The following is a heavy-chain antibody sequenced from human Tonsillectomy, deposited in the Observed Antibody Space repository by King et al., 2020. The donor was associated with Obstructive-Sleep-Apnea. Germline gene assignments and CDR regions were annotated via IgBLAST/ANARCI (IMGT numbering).Heavy chain of an antibody. CDR2: ISWNSGSI. V-gene: IGHV3-9*01. D-gene: IGHD3-16*01. Sequence: VQLVESGGGLVQPGRSLRLSCAASGFTFDDYAMHWVRQAPGKGLEWVSGISWNSGSIGYADSVKGRFTISRDNAKNSLYLQMNSLRAEDTALYYCAKELLRRSYLGVDAFDIWGQGKMVTVSS. CDR3: AKELLRRSYLGVDAFDI. J-gene: IGHJ3*02. CDR1: GFTFDDYA.